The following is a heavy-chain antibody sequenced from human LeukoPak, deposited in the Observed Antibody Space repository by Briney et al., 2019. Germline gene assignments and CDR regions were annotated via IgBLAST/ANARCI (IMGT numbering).Heavy chain of an antibody. CDR2: ISGSGSST. CDR3: AKDQRGYIAVVVNFDS. Sequence: PGGSLRLSCAASGFTFSSYVMSWVRQAPGKGLEWVSAISGSGSSTYYADSVQGRFTISRDNSKNTLYLQMNSLRVEDTALYFCAKDQRGYIAVVVNFDSWGQGTLVTVSS. J-gene: IGHJ4*02. CDR1: GFTFSSYV. D-gene: IGHD6-19*01. V-gene: IGHV3-23*01.